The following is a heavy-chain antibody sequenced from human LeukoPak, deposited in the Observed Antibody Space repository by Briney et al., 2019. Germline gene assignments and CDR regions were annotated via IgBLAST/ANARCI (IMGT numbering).Heavy chain of an antibody. J-gene: IGHJ6*02. D-gene: IGHD6-13*01. CDR1: GFTFSSYA. CDR3: ARDRWVPSYSSSWYWDYYYYGMDV. CDR2: ISYDGSNK. Sequence: PGGSLRLSCAASGFTFSSYAMHWVRQAPGKGLEWVAVISYDGSNKYYADSVKGRFTISRDNSKNTLYLQMNSLRAEDTAVYYCARDRWVPSYSSSWYWDYYYYGMDVWGQGTTVTVSS. V-gene: IGHV3-30-3*01.